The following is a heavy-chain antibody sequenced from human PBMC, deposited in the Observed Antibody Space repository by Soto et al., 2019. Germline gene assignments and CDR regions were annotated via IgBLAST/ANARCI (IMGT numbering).Heavy chain of an antibody. J-gene: IGHJ6*02. CDR2: IYYSGTT. V-gene: IGHV4-31*03. Sequence: QVQLQESGPGLVKPSQTLSLTCSVSGASISSGGYYWNWIRQHPGKGLEWIGYIYYSGTTYYNPSLKSRVTISVDTSKNQFSLKLSSVTAADTAVYYCAASCVGCGGFYYYGMDVWGQGTTVTVSS. CDR1: GASISSGGYY. CDR3: AASCVGCGGFYYYGMDV. D-gene: IGHD2-21*01.